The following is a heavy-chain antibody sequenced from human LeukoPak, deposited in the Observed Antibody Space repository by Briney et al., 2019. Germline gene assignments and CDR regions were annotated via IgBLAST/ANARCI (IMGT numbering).Heavy chain of an antibody. J-gene: IGHJ3*01. CDR2: LYYSGST. D-gene: IGHD3-16*01. CDR3: ARANMIISAFDF. V-gene: IGHV4-59*01. Sequence: KPSETLSLTCTVSGGSISSYYWSWIRQPPGKGLEWIGSLYYSGSTNSNPSLKTRVTMSVDTSKNRFSLNLSSMTAADTAVYYCARANMIISAFDFWGQGTMVTVSS. CDR1: GGSISSYY.